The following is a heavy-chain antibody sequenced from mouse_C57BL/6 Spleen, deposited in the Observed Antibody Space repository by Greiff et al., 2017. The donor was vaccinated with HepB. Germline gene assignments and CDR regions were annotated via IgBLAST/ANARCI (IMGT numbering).Heavy chain of an antibody. CDR3: ARSGDYGAWFAY. V-gene: IGHV1-59*01. D-gene: IGHD2-4*01. CDR2: IDPSDSYT. J-gene: IGHJ3*01. CDR1: GYTFTSYW. Sequence: QVQLQQPGAELVRPGTSVKLSCKASGYTFTSYWMHWVKQRPGQGLEWIGVIDPSDSYTNYNQKFKGKATLTVDTSSSTAYMQLSSLTSEDSAVYYCARSGDYGAWFAYWGQGTLVTVSA.